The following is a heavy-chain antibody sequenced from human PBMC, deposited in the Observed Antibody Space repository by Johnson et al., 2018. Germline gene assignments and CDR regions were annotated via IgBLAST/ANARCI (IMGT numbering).Heavy chain of an antibody. Sequence: VQLVQSGGGLVKPGGSLRLACAASGFTFNSHSLTWVRRAPGKGLEWVSSLSPSGASTFYADPLKGRFTISRDNAKNSLYLQMNSLRAEDTAVYYCARDLKAAAATGGFDPWGQGTLVTVSS. CDR2: LSPSGAST. V-gene: IGHV3-21*01. CDR3: ARDLKAAAATGGFDP. CDR1: GFTFNSHS. J-gene: IGHJ5*02. D-gene: IGHD6-13*01.